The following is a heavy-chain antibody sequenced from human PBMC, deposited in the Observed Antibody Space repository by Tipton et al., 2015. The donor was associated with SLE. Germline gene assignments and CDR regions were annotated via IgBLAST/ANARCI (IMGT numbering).Heavy chain of an antibody. CDR3: ARDRTFDY. J-gene: IGHJ4*02. Sequence: SLRLSCAASGFTFDDYAMHWVRQAPGKGLEWVSGISWNSGSIGYADSVKGRFTISRDNAKNSLYLQMNSLRAEDTALYYCARDRTFDYWGQGTLVTVSS. V-gene: IGHV3-9*01. CDR1: GFTFDDYA. CDR2: ISWNSGSI.